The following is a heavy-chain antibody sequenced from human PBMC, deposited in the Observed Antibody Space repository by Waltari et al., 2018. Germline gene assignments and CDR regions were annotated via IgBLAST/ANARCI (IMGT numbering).Heavy chain of an antibody. CDR3: AKDRYCSGGSCYRYFQH. V-gene: IGHV3-23*01. J-gene: IGHJ1*01. CDR2: ISGSGGST. CDR1: GFTFSSYA. D-gene: IGHD2-15*01. Sequence: EVQLLESGGGLVQPGGSLRLSCAASGFTFSSYAMSWVRQAPGKGLEWVSAISGSGGSTYYADSVKGRFTISRDNSKNTLYLQRNSLRAEDTAVYYCAKDRYCSGGSCYRYFQHWGQGTLVTVSS.